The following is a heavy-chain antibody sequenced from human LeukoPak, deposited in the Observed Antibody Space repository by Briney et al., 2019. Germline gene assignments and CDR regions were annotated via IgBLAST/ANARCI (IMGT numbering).Heavy chain of an antibody. V-gene: IGHV4-39*01. Sequence: PSETLSLTCTVSGGSISSSSYYWGWIRQPPGKGLEWIGSIYYSGSTYYNPSLKSRVTISVDTSKNQFSLKLSSVTAADTAVYYCARLSSSSNFDYWGQGTQVTVSS. CDR2: IYYSGST. J-gene: IGHJ4*02. CDR1: GGSISSSSYY. CDR3: ARLSSSSNFDY. D-gene: IGHD6-6*01.